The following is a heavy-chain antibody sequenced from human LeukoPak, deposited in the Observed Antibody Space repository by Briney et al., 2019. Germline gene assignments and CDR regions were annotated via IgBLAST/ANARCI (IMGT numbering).Heavy chain of an antibody. CDR3: ARVMYHIYDSPYYDSSGPPFGP. CDR2: ISAYNGNT. D-gene: IGHD3-22*01. V-gene: IGHV1-18*01. Sequence: ASVKVSCKASGYTFTSYGISWVRQAPGQGLEWMGWISAYNGNTNCAQKLQGRVTMTTDTSTSTAYMELRSLRSDDTAVYYCARVMYHIYDSPYYDSSGPPFGPWGQGTLVTVSS. CDR1: GYTFTSYG. J-gene: IGHJ5*02.